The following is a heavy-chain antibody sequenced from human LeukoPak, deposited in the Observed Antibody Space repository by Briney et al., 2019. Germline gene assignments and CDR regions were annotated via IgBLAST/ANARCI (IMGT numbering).Heavy chain of an antibody. D-gene: IGHD6-19*01. CDR2: ISHSGTT. J-gene: IGHJ3*02. Sequence: SETLSLTCAVSGYSISSGYYWGWIRLPPGKGLEWIGSISHSGTTYYNPSLKSRVTISLDTSKNQFSQKLSSVTAADTAVYYCARPTSGWFTDAFDIWGQGTMVTVSS. CDR3: ARPTSGWFTDAFDI. CDR1: GYSISSGYY. V-gene: IGHV4-38-2*01.